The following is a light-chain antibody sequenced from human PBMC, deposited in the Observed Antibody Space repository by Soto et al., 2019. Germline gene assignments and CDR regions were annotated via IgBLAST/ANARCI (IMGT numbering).Light chain of an antibody. CDR2: EVS. V-gene: IGLV2-14*01. CDR3: SSYTSRNTLVV. Sequence: QSALTQPASVSGSPGQSITISCTGTSSDVGGYNYVSWYQQHPGKAPKLMIYEVSNRPSGVSNRFSGSKSGNTASLTISGLQAEDEADYYCSSYTSRNTLVVFGGGTKLTVL. J-gene: IGLJ2*01. CDR1: SSDVGGYNY.